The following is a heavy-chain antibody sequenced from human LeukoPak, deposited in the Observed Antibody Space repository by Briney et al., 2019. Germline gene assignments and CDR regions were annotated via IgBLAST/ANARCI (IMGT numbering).Heavy chain of an antibody. CDR3: ARPEYQLLWGFDY. Sequence: PGGSLRLSCAASGFTVSSNYMSWVRQAPGKGLEWVSVIYSGGSAYYADSVKGRFTISRDNSKNTLYLQMNSLRAEDTAVYYCARPEYQLLWGFDYWGQGTLVTVSS. J-gene: IGHJ4*02. CDR2: IYSGGSA. D-gene: IGHD2-2*01. CDR1: GFTVSSNY. V-gene: IGHV3-66*02.